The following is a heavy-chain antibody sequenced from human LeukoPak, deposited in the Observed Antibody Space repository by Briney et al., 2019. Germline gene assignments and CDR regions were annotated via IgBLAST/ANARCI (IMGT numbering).Heavy chain of an antibody. Sequence: GGSLRLSCAASGFTFSSYWMSWVRQAPGKGLEWVANIKQDGSEKYYVDSVKGRFTISRDNAKNSLYLQMNSLRAEDTAVYYCARENTIFGVAIFDYWGQGTLVTVSS. D-gene: IGHD3-3*01. CDR1: GFTFSSYW. CDR3: ARENTIFGVAIFDY. V-gene: IGHV3-7*01. CDR2: IKQDGSEK. J-gene: IGHJ4*02.